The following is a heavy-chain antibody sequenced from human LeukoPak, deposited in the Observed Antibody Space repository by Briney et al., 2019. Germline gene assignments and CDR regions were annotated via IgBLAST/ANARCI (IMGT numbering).Heavy chain of an antibody. V-gene: IGHV3-23*01. CDR2: ISGSGGST. CDR1: GFTFSSYA. CDR3: AKGLLWFGEPDTAFDI. D-gene: IGHD3-10*01. J-gene: IGHJ3*02. Sequence: GGSLRLSCAASGFTFSSYAMSWVRQAPGKGLEWGSAISGSGGSTYYADSVKGRFTISRDNSKNTLFLQMNSPRAEDTAVYYCAKGLLWFGEPDTAFDIWGQGTMVTVSS.